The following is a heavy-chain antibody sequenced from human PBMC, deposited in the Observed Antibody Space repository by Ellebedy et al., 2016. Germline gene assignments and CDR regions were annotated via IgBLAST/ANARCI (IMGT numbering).Heavy chain of an antibody. CDR3: ARDSGSYPNY. J-gene: IGHJ4*02. V-gene: IGHV4-38-2*02. D-gene: IGHD1-26*01. CDR2: INHRGNT. Sequence: SETLSLTCTVSGDSISSDNYWGWIRQPPGREPEWLAIINHRGNTYYNPSLRSRLTISIDTSQSHFSLRLTSVTASDTAVYYCARDSGSYPNYWGQGTLVTVSS. CDR1: GDSISSDNY.